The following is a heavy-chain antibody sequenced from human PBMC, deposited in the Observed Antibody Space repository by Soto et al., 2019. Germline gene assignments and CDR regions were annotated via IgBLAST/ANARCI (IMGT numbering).Heavy chain of an antibody. CDR1: GYNYNLHW. CDR2: IYPGDSDT. Sequence: GESLKISCRGSGYNYNLHWISWVRQKPGRGLEWMGIIYPGDSDTRYNPSFQGQVTISVDKSISTAYLQWDSLEASDTATYYCARHLRSYDFFQYYYGIDVWGQGSTVTVSS. V-gene: IGHV5-51*01. CDR3: ARHLRSYDFFQYYYGIDV. D-gene: IGHD3-16*01. J-gene: IGHJ6*02.